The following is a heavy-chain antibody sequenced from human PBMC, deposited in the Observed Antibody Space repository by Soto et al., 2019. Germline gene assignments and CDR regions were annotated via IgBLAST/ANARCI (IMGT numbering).Heavy chain of an antibody. D-gene: IGHD6-19*01. CDR2: ISASGAST. V-gene: IGHV3-23*01. Sequence: EVQLLESGGGLGQPGGSLRLSCAASGFTFSNYAMSWVRQAPGKGLEWVSGISASGASTYYADSVKGRFTISRDNSKNTLYLQMNSLRAEDTARYYCAKDRDMHGWYIYDYWGQGTLVTVSS. CDR3: AKDRDMHGWYIYDY. J-gene: IGHJ4*02. CDR1: GFTFSNYA.